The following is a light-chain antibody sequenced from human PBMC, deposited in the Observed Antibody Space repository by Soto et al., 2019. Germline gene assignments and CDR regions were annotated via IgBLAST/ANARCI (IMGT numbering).Light chain of an antibody. V-gene: IGKV1-27*01. CDR1: QGISNY. J-gene: IGKJ1*01. Sequence: DIQMTQSPSSLSASIGDRVTITFRASQGISNYLALYQHKPGKDTLPLIFAASTLHPGVPSRFSGSGSGTDFTLIISGLQPEDVATYYCHKYDGAPWTFGQGTKVEI. CDR2: AAS. CDR3: HKYDGAPWT.